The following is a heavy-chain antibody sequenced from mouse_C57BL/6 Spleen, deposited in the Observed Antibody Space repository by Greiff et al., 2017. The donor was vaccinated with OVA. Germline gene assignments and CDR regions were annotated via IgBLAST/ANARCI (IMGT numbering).Heavy chain of an antibody. CDR1: GFTITNTY. V-gene: IGHV14-3*01. Sequence: EVMLVESVAELVRPGASVKLSCTASGFTITNTYMPWVKQRPEQGLEWIGRIDPANGNTNYDPKFKGKATITADTSSNTAYLQLSSLTSEYTASYYFASSDGYYGYWGQGTTLTVSS. D-gene: IGHD2-3*01. CDR2: IDPANGNT. J-gene: IGHJ2*01. CDR3: ASSDGYYGY.